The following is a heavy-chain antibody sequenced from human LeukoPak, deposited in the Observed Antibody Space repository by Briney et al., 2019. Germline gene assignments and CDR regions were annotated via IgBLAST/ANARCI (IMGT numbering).Heavy chain of an antibody. Sequence: GGSLRLSCAASGFTFSSYEMNWVRQAPGKGLEWVSYISSSGSTIYYADSVRGRFTISRDNAKNSLYLQMNSLRAEDTALYYCARETAAFDYWGQGTLVTVSS. CDR1: GFTFSSYE. CDR2: ISSSGSTI. CDR3: ARETAAFDY. V-gene: IGHV3-48*03. D-gene: IGHD6-25*01. J-gene: IGHJ4*02.